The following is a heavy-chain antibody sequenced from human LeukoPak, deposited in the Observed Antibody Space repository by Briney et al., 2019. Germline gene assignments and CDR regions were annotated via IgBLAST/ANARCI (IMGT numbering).Heavy chain of an antibody. CDR1: GGSISSYY. CDR2: IFYKGSI. V-gene: IGHV4-59*01. CDR3: ARGLIVRQDDAFDV. D-gene: IGHD3-10*02. J-gene: IGHJ3*01. Sequence: PSETLSLTCTVSGGSISSYYWSWIRQPPGKGLEWLGFIFYKGSIDYNPSLKRRVSMSVDPSKNQLSLNLTSVTAADTAIYYCARGLIVRQDDAFDVWGQGTKVTVSS.